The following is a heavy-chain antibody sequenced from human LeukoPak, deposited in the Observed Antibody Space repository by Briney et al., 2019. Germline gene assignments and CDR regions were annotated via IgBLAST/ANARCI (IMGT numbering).Heavy chain of an antibody. CDR3: AKVGYCTNNCFRTHDC. V-gene: IGHV3-23*01. CDR1: GFSFSDSV. Sequence: GGSLRLSCVASGFSFSDSVMSWARQAPTKGLEWVSAISGDAAVTYYAASVKGRFTISRDNSKNTVYLQMNSLRAEDTATYYCAKVGYCTNNCFRTHDCWGQGALVTVSS. D-gene: IGHD2-8*01. J-gene: IGHJ4*02. CDR2: ISGDAAVT.